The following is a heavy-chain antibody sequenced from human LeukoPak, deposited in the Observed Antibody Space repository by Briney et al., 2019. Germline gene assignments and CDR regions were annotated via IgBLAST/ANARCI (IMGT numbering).Heavy chain of an antibody. CDR3: ARDSSDYGGFYYHYMDV. D-gene: IGHD4-23*01. Sequence: GGSLRLFCAVSGFTFSSYEMHWVRQAPGKGLEWVSYISGSGTTMYYADSVKGRFTISRDNAKNSLDLQMNSLRAEDTAVYYCARDSSDYGGFYYHYMDVWGRGTTVTISS. CDR2: ISGSGTTM. CDR1: GFTFSSYE. V-gene: IGHV3-48*03. J-gene: IGHJ6*03.